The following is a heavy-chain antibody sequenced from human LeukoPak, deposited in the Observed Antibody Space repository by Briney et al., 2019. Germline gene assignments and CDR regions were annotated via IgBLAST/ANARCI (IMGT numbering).Heavy chain of an antibody. CDR3: AKPVSAAQTQFDY. D-gene: IGHD6-13*01. Sequence: VISYAGINTYYADSVKGRFTISRDNSKNTLYLQMNSLRAEDTAVYYCAKPVSAAQTQFDYWGQGTLVTVSS. V-gene: IGHV3-30*18. J-gene: IGHJ4*02. CDR2: ISYAGINT.